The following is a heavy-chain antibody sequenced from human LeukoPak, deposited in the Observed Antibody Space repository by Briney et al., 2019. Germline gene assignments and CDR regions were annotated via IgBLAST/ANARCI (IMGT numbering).Heavy chain of an antibody. Sequence: GGSLRLSCAASGFTFSNYEMHWVRQAPGKGLEWVSYISSSGSDIYYADSVKGRFTISRDNAKNSLYLHMNSLGAEDTAVYYCAELGITMIGGVWGKGTTVTISS. CDR2: ISSSGSDI. CDR3: AELGITMIGGV. CDR1: GFTFSNYE. J-gene: IGHJ6*04. V-gene: IGHV3-48*03. D-gene: IGHD3-10*02.